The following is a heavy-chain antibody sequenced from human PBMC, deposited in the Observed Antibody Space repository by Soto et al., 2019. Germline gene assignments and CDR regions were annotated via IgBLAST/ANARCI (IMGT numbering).Heavy chain of an antibody. CDR3: ARRFTNSAFINY. J-gene: IGHJ4*02. V-gene: IGHV5-51*01. CDR2: IYPGDSDT. CDR1: GYSVTNYW. Sequence: GESLKISCKGSGYSVTNYWIGWVRQMPGQGLEWMGIIYPGDSDTRYSPSFQDQVTISADKSISTAYLQWNSLKASDTAMYYCARRFTNSAFINYWGQGTLVTVSS. D-gene: IGHD2-8*01.